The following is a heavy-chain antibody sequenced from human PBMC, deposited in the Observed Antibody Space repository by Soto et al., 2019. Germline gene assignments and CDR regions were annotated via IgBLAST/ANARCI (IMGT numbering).Heavy chain of an antibody. CDR3: ARGPDIRAYCSSASCYYDY. J-gene: IGHJ4*02. D-gene: IGHD2-2*01. CDR1: GFTFSNYW. Sequence: GGSLRLSCAASGFTFSNYWMNWVRQAPGKGLEWVANIKQDGSETHYVDSVKGRFTISRDNAKNSLYLQMISLTVEDTAVYYCARGPDIRAYCSSASCYYDYWGQGTLVTVSS. V-gene: IGHV3-7*01. CDR2: IKQDGSET.